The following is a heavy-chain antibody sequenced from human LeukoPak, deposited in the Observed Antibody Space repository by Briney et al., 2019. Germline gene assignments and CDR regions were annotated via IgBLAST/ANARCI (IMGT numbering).Heavy chain of an antibody. V-gene: IGHV1-69*02. CDR3: ARNVGVTTGEYFQH. Sequence: SVKVSCKASGDTFTSYTISWVRQAPGQGLEWMGRIIPILGITNYAQKFQGRVTITADKSTSTAYMELSSLRSEDTAVYYCARNVGVTTGEYFQHWGQGTLVTVSS. J-gene: IGHJ1*01. CDR1: GDTFTSYT. CDR2: IIPILGIT. D-gene: IGHD1-26*01.